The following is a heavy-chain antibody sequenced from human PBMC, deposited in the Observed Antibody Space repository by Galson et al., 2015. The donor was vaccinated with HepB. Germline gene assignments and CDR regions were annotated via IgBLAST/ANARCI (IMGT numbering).Heavy chain of an antibody. Sequence: PALVKPTQTLTLTCTFSGFSLSTSGVGVGWVRQPPGKALEWLALIYWNDDKRYRPSLKSRLTITKDTSKNLAVLTMTNIDPVDTATYFCGRFTSTWFYFDYWGQGTLVTVSS. CDR1: GFSLSTSGVG. CDR2: IYWNDDK. V-gene: IGHV2-5*01. CDR3: GRFTSTWFYFDY. J-gene: IGHJ4*02. D-gene: IGHD6-13*01.